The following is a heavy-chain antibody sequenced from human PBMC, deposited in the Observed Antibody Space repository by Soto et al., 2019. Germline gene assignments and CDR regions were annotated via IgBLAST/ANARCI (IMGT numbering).Heavy chain of an antibody. J-gene: IGHJ6*02. V-gene: IGHV3-33*01. CDR3: ARVRNNNDKRLDV. Sequence: QEQLVESGGGMVHPGTSLRLSCVTSGITLAAHGMHWVRQAPGKGLEWVALSWYDGKTFYGDSVKGRFTISRDTSTSTLFLDMKSLSPDDSGVYFCARVRNNNDKRLDVWGQGTTVIVSS. CDR1: GITLAAHG. D-gene: IGHD2-8*01. CDR2: SWYDGKT.